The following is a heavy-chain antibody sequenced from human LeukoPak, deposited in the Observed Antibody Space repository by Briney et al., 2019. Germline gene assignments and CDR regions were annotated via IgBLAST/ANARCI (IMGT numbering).Heavy chain of an antibody. CDR1: GFTFSSYW. V-gene: IGHV3-7*05. CDR3: ARDRVTMVRGVNYYFDY. D-gene: IGHD3-10*01. CDR2: IKQDGSEK. J-gene: IGHJ4*02. Sequence: PGGSLRLSCAASGFTFSSYWMSWVRQAPGKGLEWVANIKQDGSEKYYVDSVKGRFTISRDNAKNSLYLQMNSLRAEDTVVYYCARDRVTMVRGVNYYFDYWGQGTLVTVSS.